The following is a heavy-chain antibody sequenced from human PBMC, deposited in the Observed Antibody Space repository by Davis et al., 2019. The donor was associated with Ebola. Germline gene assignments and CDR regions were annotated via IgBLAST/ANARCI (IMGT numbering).Heavy chain of an antibody. CDR2: IYDSGRT. CDR3: VRFGRGAY. J-gene: IGHJ4*02. D-gene: IGHD3-16*01. V-gene: IGHV4-59*11. CDR1: DGSISSHY. Sequence: PSETLSLTCSFSDGSISSHYWNWIRQPPGKGLEGVGIIYDSGRTNYNPSLKSRVTISADTSKNQFSLNLRSVTAADTAVYYCVRFGRGAYWGQGTLVTVSS.